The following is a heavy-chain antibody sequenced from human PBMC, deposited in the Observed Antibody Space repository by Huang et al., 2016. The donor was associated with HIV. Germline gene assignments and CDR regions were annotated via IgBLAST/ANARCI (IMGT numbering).Heavy chain of an antibody. CDR2: VSFDGSQT. Sequence: QVLLVESGGGVVQPGKSLRLSCTASGLAFSNNAMHWVRQAPGKGLEWVAVVSFDGSQTYLADSVNDRFTISRDNSKSTLCLQMSSLRPDDTAVYYCASAPARALSYFDNWGQGTLVTVSS. J-gene: IGHJ4*02. D-gene: IGHD3-10*01. V-gene: IGHV3-30*04. CDR1: GLAFSNNA. CDR3: ASAPARALSYFDN.